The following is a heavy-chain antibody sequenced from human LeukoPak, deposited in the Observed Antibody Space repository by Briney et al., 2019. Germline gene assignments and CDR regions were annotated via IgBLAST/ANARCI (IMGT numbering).Heavy chain of an antibody. D-gene: IGHD4-11*01. CDR3: ARDGSNWSDDYYHGVDV. J-gene: IGHJ6*02. CDR1: GDSVTTYY. CDR2: IYYSGSA. Sequence: PSETLSLTCTVSGDSVTTYYWSWIRQPPGKGLEWLGYIYYSGSATYNPSLKSRVTISVDTSKNQFSLKLSSVTAADTAVYYCARDGSNWSDDYYHGVDVWGQGTTVTVSS. V-gene: IGHV4-59*02.